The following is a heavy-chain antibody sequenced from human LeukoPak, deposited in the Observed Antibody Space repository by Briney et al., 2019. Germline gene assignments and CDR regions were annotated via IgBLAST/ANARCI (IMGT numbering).Heavy chain of an antibody. CDR3: TRSPRDGYHDSFDI. J-gene: IGHJ3*02. CDR2: IYPGDSET. Sequence: GESLKISCKGYGYSFTTYWIAWVRQMPGEGLEWMGIIYPGDSETRYSPSFQGQVTISADKSITTAYLQWGSLKASDTAMYYCTRSPRDGYHDSFDIWGQGTTVTVFS. V-gene: IGHV5-51*01. CDR1: GYSFTTYW. D-gene: IGHD5-24*01.